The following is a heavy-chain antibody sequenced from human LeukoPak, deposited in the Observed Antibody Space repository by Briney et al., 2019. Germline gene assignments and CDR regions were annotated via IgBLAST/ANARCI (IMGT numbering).Heavy chain of an antibody. CDR1: GFTFSSYA. Sequence: GGSLRLSCAASGFTFSSYAMSWVRQAPGKGLEWVSAISGSGGSTYYADSVKGRFTISRDNSKNTLYLQMNSLRAEDTAVYYCARNLRYFDWLLDSWGQGTLVTVSS. D-gene: IGHD3-9*01. J-gene: IGHJ4*02. CDR2: ISGSGGST. V-gene: IGHV3-23*01. CDR3: ARNLRYFDWLLDS.